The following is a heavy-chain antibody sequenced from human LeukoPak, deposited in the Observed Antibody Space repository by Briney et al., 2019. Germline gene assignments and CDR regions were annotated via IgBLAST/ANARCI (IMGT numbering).Heavy chain of an antibody. Sequence: SVKVSCKASGGTFSSYGISWVRQAPGQGLEWMGGIIPIFGTANYAQKFQGRVTITADESTSTAYIELSSLRSEDTAVYYCARDMGYGDYVWDYWGQGTLVTVSS. V-gene: IGHV1-69*13. D-gene: IGHD4-17*01. CDR3: ARDMGYGDYVWDY. J-gene: IGHJ4*02. CDR2: IIPIFGTA. CDR1: GGTFSSYG.